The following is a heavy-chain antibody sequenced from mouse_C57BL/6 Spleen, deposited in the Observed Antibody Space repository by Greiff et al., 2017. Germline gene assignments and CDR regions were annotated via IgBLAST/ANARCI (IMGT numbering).Heavy chain of an antibody. J-gene: IGHJ4*01. CDR3: ARNGSSYDYAMDY. Sequence: VQLQQSGAELAKPGASVKLSCTASGYTFTSYWMHWVKQRPGQGLEWIGYLNPSSGYTKYNQKFKDKATLTADKSSSTAYMQLSSLTYEDSAVYYCARNGSSYDYAMDYWGQGTSVTVSS. D-gene: IGHD1-1*01. V-gene: IGHV1-7*01. CDR2: LNPSSGYT. CDR1: GYTFTSYW.